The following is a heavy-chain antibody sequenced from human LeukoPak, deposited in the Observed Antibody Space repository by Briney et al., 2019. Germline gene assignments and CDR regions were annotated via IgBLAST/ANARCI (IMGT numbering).Heavy chain of an antibody. Sequence: SVKVSCKASGGTFSSYAISWVRQAPGQGLEWMGGIIPIFGTANYAQKFQGRVTITTDESTSTAYMELSSLRSEDTAVYYCARVSGCSSTSCPYYYYMDVWGKGTTVTVSS. CDR3: ARVSGCSSTSCPYYYYMDV. J-gene: IGHJ6*03. CDR1: GGTFSSYA. CDR2: IIPIFGTA. D-gene: IGHD2-2*01. V-gene: IGHV1-69*05.